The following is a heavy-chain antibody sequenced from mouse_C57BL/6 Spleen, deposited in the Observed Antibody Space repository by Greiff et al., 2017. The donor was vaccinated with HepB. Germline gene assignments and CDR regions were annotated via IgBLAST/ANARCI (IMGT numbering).Heavy chain of an antibody. CDR3: ARKVYYGSSYWYFDV. D-gene: IGHD1-1*01. V-gene: IGHV1-64*01. CDR1: GYTFTSYW. CDR2: IHPNRGST. J-gene: IGHJ1*03. Sequence: VQLQQPGAELVKPGASVKLSCKASGYTFTSYWMHWVKQSPGQGLEWIGMIHPNRGSTNYNEKFKSKATLTVDKSSRTAYMQLSSLTSEDSAVYYCARKVYYGSSYWYFDVWGTGTTVTGSS.